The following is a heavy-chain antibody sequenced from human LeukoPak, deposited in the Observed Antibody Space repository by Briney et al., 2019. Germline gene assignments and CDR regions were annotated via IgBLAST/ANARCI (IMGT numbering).Heavy chain of an antibody. D-gene: IGHD3-22*01. Sequence: SQTLSLTFGISGDSVSMNTAPWNWIRHSPSRGLEWLGRTYYRSKWSSVYAASVKSRMTVTPDTSKNQVSLQLNSVTPEDTAVYYCASSGYYQEYLQHWGQGTLVTVSS. CDR3: ASSGYYQEYLQH. V-gene: IGHV6-1*01. CDR1: GDSVSMNTAP. J-gene: IGHJ1*01. CDR2: TYYRSKWSS.